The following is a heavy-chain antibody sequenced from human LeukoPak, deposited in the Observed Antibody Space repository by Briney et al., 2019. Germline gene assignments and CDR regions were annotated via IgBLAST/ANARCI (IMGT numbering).Heavy chain of an antibody. CDR2: SDPDTGEA. V-gene: IGHV1-24*01. J-gene: IGHJ4*02. Sequence: GASVKVSCKVSGYTLSELSMHWVRQPPGKGLEWMGGSDPDTGEALYAQKFQGRVTMTEDTSTDTAYMELNSLRSEDTAVYYCAGGRTDIVVVPATLRNYYFDYWGQGTLVTVSS. CDR3: AGGRTDIVVVPATLRNYYFDY. D-gene: IGHD2-2*01. CDR1: GYTLSELS.